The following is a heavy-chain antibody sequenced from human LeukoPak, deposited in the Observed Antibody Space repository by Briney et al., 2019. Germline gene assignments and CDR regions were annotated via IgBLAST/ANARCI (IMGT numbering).Heavy chain of an antibody. CDR1: GFTFSSYG. Sequence: GGSLRLSCAASGFTFSSYGMHWVRQAPGKGLEWVAFIRYDGSNKYYADSVKGRFTISRDNSKNTLYLQMNSLRAEDTAVYYCAKLHWYQARDAFDIWGQGTMVTVSS. J-gene: IGHJ3*02. V-gene: IGHV3-30*02. CDR3: AKLHWYQARDAFDI. D-gene: IGHD6-13*01. CDR2: IRYDGSNK.